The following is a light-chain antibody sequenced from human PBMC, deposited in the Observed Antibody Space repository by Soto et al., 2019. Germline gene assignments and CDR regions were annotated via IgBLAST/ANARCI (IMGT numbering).Light chain of an antibody. Sequence: EIVLTQSPGTLSLSPGERATLSCRASQSVSSSYLAWYQHKPGQAPRLLIYGASSRATGIPDMFSGSGSGTDFTLTISRLEPEDFAVYYCQQYGSSPHTFGQGNKLEIK. CDR2: GAS. CDR1: QSVSSSY. CDR3: QQYGSSPHT. J-gene: IGKJ2*01. V-gene: IGKV3-20*01.